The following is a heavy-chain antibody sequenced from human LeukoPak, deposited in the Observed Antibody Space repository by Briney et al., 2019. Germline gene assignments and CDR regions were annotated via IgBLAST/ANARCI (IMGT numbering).Heavy chain of an antibody. Sequence: GGPLTLFCTASGLPYCDYWITWAPRARGKGLEWVANINRDGSEKYYVDSVKGRFTISRDNAKNSLYLQMNSLRAEDTAVFYCARERGVGVWGKGTTVTVSS. CDR3: ARERGVGV. D-gene: IGHD5-12*01. CDR1: GLPYCDYW. J-gene: IGHJ6*04. CDR2: INRDGSEK. V-gene: IGHV3-7*01.